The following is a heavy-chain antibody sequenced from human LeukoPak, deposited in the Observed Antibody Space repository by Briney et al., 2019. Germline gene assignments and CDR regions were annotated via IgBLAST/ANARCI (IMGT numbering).Heavy chain of an antibody. CDR1: GYTFTRFD. J-gene: IGHJ5*02. D-gene: IGHD3-22*01. V-gene: IGHV1-8*01. Sequence: GASVKVSCKASGYTFTRFDINWVRQTTGQVLEWMGWMNPNSGNKGYAQKFQGRFTTTMNTSTSTAYMELTSLTSEDTAVYYCASGQKSSGYWFDPWGQGTLVTVSS. CDR2: MNPNSGNK. CDR3: ASGQKSSGYWFDP.